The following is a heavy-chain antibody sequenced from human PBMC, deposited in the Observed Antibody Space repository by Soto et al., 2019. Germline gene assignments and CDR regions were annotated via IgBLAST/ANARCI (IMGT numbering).Heavy chain of an antibody. V-gene: IGHV4-4*07. D-gene: IGHD6-19*01. CDR3: ARDREAGYNFYSGMDV. CDR2: IYTSASI. CDR1: GADINTYS. Sequence: PSETLSLTCSVSGADINTYSWTWIRQPAGKGLEWIGRIYTSASINYNPSLKGRVTLSVDTSTNQVSLRLASVTAADTAIYYCARDREAGYNFYSGMDVWSQGTTVTVSS. J-gene: IGHJ6*02.